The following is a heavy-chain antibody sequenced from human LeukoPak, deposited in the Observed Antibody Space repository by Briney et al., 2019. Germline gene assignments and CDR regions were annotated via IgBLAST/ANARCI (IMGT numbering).Heavy chain of an antibody. Sequence: QSGGSLRLSCAAPGFTFSSYAMSWVRQAPGKGLEWVSAISGSGGSTYYADSVKGRLTISRDNSKNTLYLQMNSLRAEDTAVYYCAKQSTVTTRNWFDPWGQGTLVTVSS. CDR3: AKQSTVTTRNWFDP. J-gene: IGHJ5*02. CDR2: ISGSGGST. CDR1: GFTFSSYA. V-gene: IGHV3-23*01. D-gene: IGHD4-4*01.